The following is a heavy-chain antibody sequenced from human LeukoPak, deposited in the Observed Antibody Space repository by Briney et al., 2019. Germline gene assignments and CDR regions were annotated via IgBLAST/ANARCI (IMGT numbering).Heavy chain of an antibody. D-gene: IGHD3-10*01. CDR3: ARDRRVWFGEPHDAFDI. V-gene: IGHV1-18*01. J-gene: IGHJ3*02. CDR1: GYTFTSYG. CDR2: ISAYNGNT. Sequence: ASVKVSCKASGYTFTSYGIGWVRQAPGQGLEWMGWISAYNGNTNYAQKLQGRVTMTTDTSTSTAYMELRSLRSDDTAVYYCARDRRVWFGEPHDAFDIWGQGTMVTVSS.